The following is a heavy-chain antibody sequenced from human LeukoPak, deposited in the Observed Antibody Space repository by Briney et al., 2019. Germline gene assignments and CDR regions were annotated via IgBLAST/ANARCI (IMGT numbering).Heavy chain of an antibody. V-gene: IGHV1-69*06. Sequence: SVKVSCKAPGGTFSSYAISWVRQAPGQGLEWMGGIIPIFGTANYAQKFQGRVTITADKSTSTAYMELSSLRSEDTAVYYCARGSPPLRFLEWLPPWAYMDVWGKGTTVTVSS. CDR3: ARGSPPLRFLEWLPPWAYMDV. D-gene: IGHD3-3*01. J-gene: IGHJ6*03. CDR1: GGTFSSYA. CDR2: IIPIFGTA.